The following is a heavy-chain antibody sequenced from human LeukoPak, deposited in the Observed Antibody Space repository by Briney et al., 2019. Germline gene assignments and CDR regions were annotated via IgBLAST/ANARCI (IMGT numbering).Heavy chain of an antibody. D-gene: IGHD6-19*01. CDR1: GFTFRDYS. J-gene: IGHJ4*02. CDR2: ISSSSSYV. CDR3: AKRIGATMAGRPIDY. Sequence: GGSLRLSCAASGFTFRDYSMNWVRQAPGKGLEWVSSISSSSSYVYYADSVKGRFTISRDNAKNSLYLQMNSLRAEDTAVYYCAKRIGATMAGRPIDYWAGEPWSPSPQ. V-gene: IGHV3-21*04.